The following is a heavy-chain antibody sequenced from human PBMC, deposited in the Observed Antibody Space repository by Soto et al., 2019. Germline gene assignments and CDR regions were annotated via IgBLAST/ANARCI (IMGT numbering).Heavy chain of an antibody. Sequence: SETLSLTCTVSGGSISSYYWSWIRQPPGKGLEWIGYIYYSGSTNYNPSLKSRVTISVATSKNQFSLKLSSVTAADTAVYYCARHSGGDIVATIGGDFDYWGQGTLVTVSS. J-gene: IGHJ4*02. CDR2: IYYSGST. D-gene: IGHD5-12*01. CDR1: GGSISSYY. V-gene: IGHV4-59*08. CDR3: ARHSGGDIVATIGGDFDY.